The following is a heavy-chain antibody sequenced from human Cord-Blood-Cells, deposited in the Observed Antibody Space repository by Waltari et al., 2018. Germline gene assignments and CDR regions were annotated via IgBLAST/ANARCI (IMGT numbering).Heavy chain of an antibody. V-gene: IGHV4-34*01. D-gene: IGHD2-15*01. J-gene: IGHJ3*02. Sequence: QVQLQQWGAGLLKPSETLSPTCAVSGGSFSGYYWSWIRQPQGKGLEWIGEINHSGSTNYNPSLKSRVTISVDTSKNQFSLKLSSVTAADTAVYYCAREVVVAATPGGAFDIWGQGTMVTVSS. CDR1: GGSFSGYY. CDR2: INHSGST. CDR3: AREVVVAATPGGAFDI.